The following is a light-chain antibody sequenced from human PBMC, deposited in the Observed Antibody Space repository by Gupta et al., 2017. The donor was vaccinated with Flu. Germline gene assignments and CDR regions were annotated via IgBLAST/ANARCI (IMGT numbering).Light chain of an antibody. J-gene: IGKJ4*01. CDR1: QSISSY. CDR2: AAS. Sequence: DIQMTQSPSSLSASVGDRVTITCRASQSISSYLNWYQQKPGKAPKLLIYAASSLQSGVPSRFSGSGSGRDFTLTISSLQPEDFAAYYCQQNYSTPRVTFGGGTKVEIK. V-gene: IGKV1-39*01. CDR3: QQNYSTPRVT.